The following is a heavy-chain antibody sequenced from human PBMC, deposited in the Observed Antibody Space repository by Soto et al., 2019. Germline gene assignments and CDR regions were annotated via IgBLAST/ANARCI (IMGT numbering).Heavy chain of an antibody. CDR1: GGSMTSSY. V-gene: IGHV4-4*07. CDR3: ARGQRFSDWFDP. D-gene: IGHD3-3*01. J-gene: IGHJ5*02. Sequence: GTLTLTCTVSGGSMTSSYWTWIRQPAGKGLEWIGRVYSSGGTHYNPSLKSRVTISLDTSKNQFSLRLLSVTDADTAVYFCARGQRFSDWFDPWGQGTLVTVSS. CDR2: VYSSGGT.